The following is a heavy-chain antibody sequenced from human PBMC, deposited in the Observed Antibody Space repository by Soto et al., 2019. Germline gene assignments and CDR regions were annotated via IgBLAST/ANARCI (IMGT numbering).Heavy chain of an antibody. CDR2: LNHSGST. V-gene: IGHV4-34*01. CDR1: GGSFSGYY. J-gene: IGHJ6*02. Sequence: SDTLSLPCAVCGGSFSGYYWSWLRQPPGTGLEWIGELNHSGSTNSNPSLKSRVTISVDTSKNQFSLKLSSVTAAATAVYYCARNSRTDDGESFYYSYGMDVCGQGNTVNVS. D-gene: IGHD4-17*01. CDR3: ARNSRTDDGESFYYSYGMDV.